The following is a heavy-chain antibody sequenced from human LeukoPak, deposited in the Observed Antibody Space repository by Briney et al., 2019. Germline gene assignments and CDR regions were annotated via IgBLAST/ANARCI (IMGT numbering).Heavy chain of an antibody. Sequence: SVKVSCKAAGGTFSSYAISWVRQAPGQGLEWMGGIIPIFGTANYAQKFQGRVTITADKSTSTAYMELSSLRSEDTAVYYCARCIADCSSTSCYVGLDYWGQGTLVTVSS. CDR3: ARCIADCSSTSCYVGLDY. J-gene: IGHJ4*02. D-gene: IGHD2-2*01. CDR1: GGTFSSYA. CDR2: IIPIFGTA. V-gene: IGHV1-69*06.